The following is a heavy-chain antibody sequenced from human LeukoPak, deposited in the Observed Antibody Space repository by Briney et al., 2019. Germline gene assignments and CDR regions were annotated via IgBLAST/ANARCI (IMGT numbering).Heavy chain of an antibody. Sequence: ASVKVSCKASGYTFTGYYMHWVRQAPGQGLEWMGWINPNSGGTNYAQKFQGWVTMTRDTSISTAYMELSRLRSDDTAVYYCARELKPGPRGRGAFDIWGQGTMVTVSS. CDR2: INPNSGGT. CDR1: GYTFTGYY. V-gene: IGHV1-2*04. D-gene: IGHD1-14*01. J-gene: IGHJ3*02. CDR3: ARELKPGPRGRGAFDI.